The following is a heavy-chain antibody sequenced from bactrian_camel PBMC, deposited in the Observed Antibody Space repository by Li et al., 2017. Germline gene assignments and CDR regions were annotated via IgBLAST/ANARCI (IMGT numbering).Heavy chain of an antibody. Sequence: HVQLVESGGGLGQPGDSLRLSCVVSGFTRSRAYMSWVRQAPGKGLDWVSRIYTDGSGPYYAESVKGRLTMSSDNAKNTVTLQMNNLKSEDTALYYCAMAPGGWFGFWDYWGQGTQVTVSS. J-gene: IGHJ4*01. CDR2: IYTDGSGP. CDR3: AMAPGGWFGFWDY. V-gene: IGHV3-2*01. D-gene: IGHD1*01. CDR1: GFTRSRAY.